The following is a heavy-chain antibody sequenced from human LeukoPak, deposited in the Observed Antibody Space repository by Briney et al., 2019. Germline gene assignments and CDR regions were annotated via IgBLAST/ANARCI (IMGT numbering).Heavy chain of an antibody. J-gene: IGHJ6*03. Sequence: PGGSLRLSCEASGFSFSSYNMDWVRQTPGKGLEWISSITTSSSHTFYADSVKGRFTISRDNARNSLYLQMNSLTAEDTAVYYCARDPYSGAYGDTYYYFMDVWGKGTTVAISS. V-gene: IGHV3-21*01. CDR2: ITTSSSHT. CDR3: ARDPYSGAYGDTYYYFMDV. CDR1: GFSFSSYN. D-gene: IGHD1-26*01.